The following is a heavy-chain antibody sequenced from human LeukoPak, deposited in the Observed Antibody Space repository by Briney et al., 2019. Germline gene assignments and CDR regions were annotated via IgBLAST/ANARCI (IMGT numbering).Heavy chain of an antibody. J-gene: IGHJ6*03. Sequence: SETLSLTCTVSGGSISSYYWSWIRQPPGKGLEWIGYIYYSGSTNYNPSLKSRVTISVDTSKNQFSLKLSSVTAADTAVYYCARLGNGSGSYYKKNYYYYYMDVWGKGTTVTVSS. D-gene: IGHD3-10*01. CDR3: ARLGNGSGSYYKKNYYYYYMDV. CDR2: IYYSGST. CDR1: GGSISSYY. V-gene: IGHV4-59*01.